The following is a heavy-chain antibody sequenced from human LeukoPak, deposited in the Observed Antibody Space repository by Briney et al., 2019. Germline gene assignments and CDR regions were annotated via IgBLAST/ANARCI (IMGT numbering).Heavy chain of an antibody. V-gene: IGHV3-53*01. J-gene: IGHJ6*02. CDR2: IYSGGST. CDR3: ARGRYEFSAGMDV. D-gene: IGHD5-12*01. Sequence: GGSLRLSCAASGLTLSSNYMSWVRQAPGKGLEWVSVIYSGGSTNYADSVRGRCTISRDNSENTLYLQINSLRAEDTAVYYCARGRYEFSAGMDVWGQGTTVTVSS. CDR1: GLTLSSNY.